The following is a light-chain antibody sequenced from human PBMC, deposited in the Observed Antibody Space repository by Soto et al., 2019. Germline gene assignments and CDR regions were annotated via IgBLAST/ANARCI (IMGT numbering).Light chain of an antibody. J-gene: IGLJ2*01. Sequence: QSVLTQPPSASGTPGQRVTISCSGSSSNIGSNTVNWYQQLPGTAPKLLIYSNNQRPSGVPDRFSASKSGTSASLPISGLQSEDEADYYCAAWDDSLNGVVFGGGTKVTVL. V-gene: IGLV1-44*01. CDR2: SNN. CDR1: SSNIGSNT. CDR3: AAWDDSLNGVV.